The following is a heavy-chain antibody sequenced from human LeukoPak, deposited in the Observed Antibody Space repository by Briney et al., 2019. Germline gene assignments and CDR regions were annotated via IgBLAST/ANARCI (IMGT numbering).Heavy chain of an antibody. CDR3: ARDNGENYHTAFDY. Sequence: QPGGSLRLSCAASGFTFSGYWIHWVRQVPGKGLVWVSRIHGDGRTTTYADSVKGRFTISRDNAKNTLYLQMNSLRAEDTAVYYCARDNGENYHTAFDYWGQGPLVTVSS. D-gene: IGHD2-8*01. CDR2: IHGDGRTT. CDR1: GFTFSGYW. J-gene: IGHJ4*02. V-gene: IGHV3-74*01.